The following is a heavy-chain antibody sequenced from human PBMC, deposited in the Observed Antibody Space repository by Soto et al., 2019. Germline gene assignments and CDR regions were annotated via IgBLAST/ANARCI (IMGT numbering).Heavy chain of an antibody. CDR3: ARVGQLERRIRFDV. CDR1: GGSFSGYY. D-gene: IGHD1-1*01. Sequence: SETLSLTCAVYGGSFSGYYWSWIRQPPGKGLEWIGEINHSGSTNYNPSLKSRVTISVDTSKNQFSLKRSSVTAADTAVYYCARVGQLERRIRFDVWGQGTLVTVYS. J-gene: IGHJ5*02. V-gene: IGHV4-34*01. CDR2: INHSGST.